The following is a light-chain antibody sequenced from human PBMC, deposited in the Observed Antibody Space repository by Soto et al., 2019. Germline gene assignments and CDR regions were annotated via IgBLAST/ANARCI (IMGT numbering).Light chain of an antibody. CDR3: SSHTISSALQV. CDR2: GVS. J-gene: IGLJ1*01. CDR1: SSDFVVYNY. V-gene: IGLV2-14*01. Sequence: QSVLTQPPSASGSPGQSVAISCTGTSSDFVVYNYVSWYQQHPGKAPKLMIYGVSNRPSGVSNRFSGSKSGNTASLTISGLQADDEADYYCSSHTISSALQVFGTGTKVTVL.